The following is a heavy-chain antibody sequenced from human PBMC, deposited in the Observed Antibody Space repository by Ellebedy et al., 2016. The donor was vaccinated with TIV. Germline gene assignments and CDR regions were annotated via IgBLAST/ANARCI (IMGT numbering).Heavy chain of an antibody. D-gene: IGHD6-13*01. Sequence: GESLKISCAASGFTFSSYAMSWVRQAPGKGLEWVSAISGSGGSTYYADSVKGRFTISRDNSKNTLYLQMNSLRAEDTAVYYCANGKGYSSSSFDYWGQGTLVTVSS. CDR3: ANGKGYSSSSFDY. CDR2: ISGSGGST. J-gene: IGHJ4*02. CDR1: GFTFSSYA. V-gene: IGHV3-23*01.